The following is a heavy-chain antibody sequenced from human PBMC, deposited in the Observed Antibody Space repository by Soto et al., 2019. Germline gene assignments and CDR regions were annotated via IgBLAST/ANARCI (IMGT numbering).Heavy chain of an antibody. Sequence: SVKVSCKASGGTFSSYAISWVRQAPGQGLEWMGGIIPIFGTANYAQKFQGRVTITADESTSTAYMELSSLRSEDTAVYYCARDSYSGSYYGYYYYDMNVWGQGTMITVSS. CDR3: ARDSYSGSYYGYYYYDMNV. CDR2: IIPIFGTA. J-gene: IGHJ6*02. CDR1: GGTFSSYA. D-gene: IGHD1-26*01. V-gene: IGHV1-69*13.